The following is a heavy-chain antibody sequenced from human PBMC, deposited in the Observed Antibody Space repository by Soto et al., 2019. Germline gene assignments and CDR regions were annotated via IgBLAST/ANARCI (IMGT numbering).Heavy chain of an antibody. V-gene: IGHV1-8*01. Sequence: ASVKVSCKASGYTFTSYDINWVRQATGQGLEWMGWMNPNSGNTGYAQKFQGRVTMTRNTSISTAYMELSSLRSEDTAVYYCARVDYGDYEVDYWGQGTLVTVSS. CDR1: GYTFTSYD. CDR2: MNPNSGNT. CDR3: ARVDYGDYEVDY. D-gene: IGHD4-17*01. J-gene: IGHJ4*02.